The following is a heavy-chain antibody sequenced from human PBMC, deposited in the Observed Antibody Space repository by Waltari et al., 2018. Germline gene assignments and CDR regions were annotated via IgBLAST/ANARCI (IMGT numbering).Heavy chain of an antibody. CDR2: IYHTGSS. Sequence: QVQLRESGPGLVRSSETLSLTCTASGHSVNHDFYGAWIRQSPGGGLEWIASIYHTGSSHYNSSLKSRVSISTDMSTKQFFLTLTHLTAADTAVYYCAEEGNTTAGLFDSWGQGTLVTVSS. J-gene: IGHJ4*02. V-gene: IGHV4-38-2*02. D-gene: IGHD6-25*01. CDR3: AEEGNTTAGLFDS. CDR1: GHSVNHDFY.